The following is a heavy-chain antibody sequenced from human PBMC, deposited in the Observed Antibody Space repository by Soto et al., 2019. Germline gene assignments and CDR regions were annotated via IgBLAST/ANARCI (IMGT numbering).Heavy chain of an antibody. CDR2: IYSGGST. V-gene: IGHV3-53*04. Sequence: EVQLVESGGGLVQPGGSLRLSYAASGFTVSSNYMSWVRQAPGKGLEWVSVIYSGGSTYYADCVKGRFTISRHNSKNTLYLQMNSLIAEDTAVYYCARGKNDHWGQGTLVTVSS. CDR3: ARGKNDH. J-gene: IGHJ4*02. CDR1: GFTVSSNY.